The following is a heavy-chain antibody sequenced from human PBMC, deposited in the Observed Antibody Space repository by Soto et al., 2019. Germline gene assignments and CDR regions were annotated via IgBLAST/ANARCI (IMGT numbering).Heavy chain of an antibody. CDR3: VTDLGGTYSLDY. CDR1: GFTFSSQG. V-gene: IGHV3-33*01. J-gene: IGHJ4*02. D-gene: IGHD3-10*01. Sequence: QVQLVESGGGVVQPGRSLRLSCAASGFTFSSQGMHWVRQAPGKGLEWVAVIWFDGSNKYYAESVKGRFTISRDNSMNTLYLQMNSLRAADTAVYYCVTDLGGTYSLDYWGKGTLVTVSS. CDR2: IWFDGSNK.